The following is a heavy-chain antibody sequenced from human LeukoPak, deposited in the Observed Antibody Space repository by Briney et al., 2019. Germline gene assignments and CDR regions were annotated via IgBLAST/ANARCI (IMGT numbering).Heavy chain of an antibody. J-gene: IGHJ5*02. D-gene: IGHD6-19*01. Sequence: SETLSLTCTVSGGSISSSSYYWGWIRQPPGKGLEWIGSIYYSGSTYYNPSLKSRVTISVDTSKNQFSLKLSSVTAADTAVYYCARASFLYSSGWSDENWFDPWGQGTLVTVSS. CDR2: IYYSGST. CDR1: GGSISSSSYY. V-gene: IGHV4-39*07. CDR3: ARASFLYSSGWSDENWFDP.